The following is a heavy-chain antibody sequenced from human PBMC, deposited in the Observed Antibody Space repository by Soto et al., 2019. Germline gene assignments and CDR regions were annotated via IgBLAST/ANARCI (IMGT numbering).Heavy chain of an antibody. CDR3: ARMFHCSGGTCPFDY. CDR2: IDWDDDK. D-gene: IGHD2-15*01. J-gene: IGHJ4*02. V-gene: IGHV2-70*04. CDR1: GFSLTTSGMR. Sequence: GSGPTLVNPAQTLTLTCTFSGFSLTTSGMRVSCIRQPPGKALEWLARIDWDDDKFYKTSLKTRLTISKDSSKNQVVLTMTNMDPVDTATYYCARMFHCSGGTCPFDYWGQGALVTVSS.